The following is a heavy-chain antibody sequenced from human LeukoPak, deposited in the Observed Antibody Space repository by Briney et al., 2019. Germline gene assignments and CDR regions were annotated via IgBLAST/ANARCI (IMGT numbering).Heavy chain of an antibody. D-gene: IGHD3-22*01. CDR3: AKGATYYYDNMPVGMDV. CDR1: GFTFSSYA. J-gene: IGHJ6*02. Sequence: GGSLRLSCAASGFTFSSYAMSWVRQAPGKGLEWVSGISGSGGSTYYADSVKGRFTISRDNSKNTLFLQMNSLRAEDTAVYYCAKGATYYYDNMPVGMDVWGQGTTVTVSS. V-gene: IGHV3-23*01. CDR2: ISGSGGST.